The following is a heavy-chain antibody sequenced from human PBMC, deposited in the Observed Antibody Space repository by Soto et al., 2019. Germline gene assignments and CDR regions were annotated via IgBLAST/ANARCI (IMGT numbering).Heavy chain of an antibody. Sequence: PGESLKISCKGSGYSFTSYWISWVRQMPGKGLEWMGRIDPSDSYTNYSPSFQGHVTISADKSISTAYLQWSSLKASDTAMYYCARGRIAVAGTDYGMDVWGQGTTVTVSS. CDR2: IDPSDSYT. V-gene: IGHV5-10-1*01. CDR1: GYSFTSYW. CDR3: ARGRIAVAGTDYGMDV. J-gene: IGHJ6*02. D-gene: IGHD6-19*01.